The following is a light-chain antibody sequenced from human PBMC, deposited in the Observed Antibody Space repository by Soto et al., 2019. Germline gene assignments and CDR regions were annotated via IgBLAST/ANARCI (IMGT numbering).Light chain of an antibody. J-gene: IGLJ2*01. Sequence: QSALTQPASVSGSPGQSITISCTGTSSDVGGYNYVSWYQQHPDKAPKLMIYEVTNRPSGVSHRFSGSKSGNTASLTISGLQAEDEADYYCSSYTGRNTYVVFGGGTKLTAL. V-gene: IGLV2-14*01. CDR1: SSDVGGYNY. CDR2: EVT. CDR3: SSYTGRNTYVV.